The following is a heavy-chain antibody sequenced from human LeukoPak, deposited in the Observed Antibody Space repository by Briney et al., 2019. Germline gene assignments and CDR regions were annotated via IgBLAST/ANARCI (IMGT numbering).Heavy chain of an antibody. D-gene: IGHD2-2*01. V-gene: IGHV1-2*02. CDR1: GYTFTGYY. J-gene: IGHJ4*02. CDR2: INPNSGGT. Sequence: GASVKVSCKASGYTFTGYYMHWVRQAPGQGLEWMGWINPNSGGTNYAQKFQGRVTMTRDTSISTAYMELSRLRSDDTAVYYCARDTRLRFLNLYCSSTSCQYDYWGQGTLVTVSS. CDR3: ARDTRLRFLNLYCSSTSCQYDY.